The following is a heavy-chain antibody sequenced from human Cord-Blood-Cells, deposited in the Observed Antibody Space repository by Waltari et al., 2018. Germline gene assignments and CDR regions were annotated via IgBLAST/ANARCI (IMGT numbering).Heavy chain of an antibody. V-gene: IGHV1-69*01. CDR3: ARDLDTAMAHSDAFDI. CDR1: GGTFSSYA. CDR2: IIPILGTA. J-gene: IGHJ3*02. D-gene: IGHD5-18*01. Sequence: QVQLVQSGAEVKKPGSSVKVYCKVSGGTFSSYAISWVRQAPGQGLEWMGGIIPILGTANYAQKFQGRVTITADESTSTAYMELSSLRSEDTAVYYCARDLDTAMAHSDAFDIWGQGTMVTVSS.